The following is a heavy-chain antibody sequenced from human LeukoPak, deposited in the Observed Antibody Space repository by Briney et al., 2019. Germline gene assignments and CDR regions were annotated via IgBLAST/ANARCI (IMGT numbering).Heavy chain of an antibody. D-gene: IGHD1-26*01. CDR3: ARGASGSYYVDY. J-gene: IGHJ4*02. CDR1: GFTVSSYA. CDR2: INTDGSRT. Sequence: GGSLRLSCAASGFTVSSYAMSWVRQAPGKGLVWVSRINTDGSRTNYADSVKGRFTISRDNAKNTLYLQMNSLRAEDTAVYYCARGASGSYYVDYWGQGTLVTVSS. V-gene: IGHV3-74*01.